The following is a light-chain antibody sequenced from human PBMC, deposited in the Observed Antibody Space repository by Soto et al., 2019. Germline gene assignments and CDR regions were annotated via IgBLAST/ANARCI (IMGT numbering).Light chain of an antibody. CDR1: QSVSSN. CDR2: GAS. Sequence: EIVMTQSPATLSVSPGERATLSCRASQSVSSNLAWYQQKPGQAPRLLIYGASTRATGIPARFRGSGSGTEFNLTISSLQSEDFAVYYCQQYNNWTPWTFGQGTKVEIK. CDR3: QQYNNWTPWT. J-gene: IGKJ1*01. V-gene: IGKV3-15*01.